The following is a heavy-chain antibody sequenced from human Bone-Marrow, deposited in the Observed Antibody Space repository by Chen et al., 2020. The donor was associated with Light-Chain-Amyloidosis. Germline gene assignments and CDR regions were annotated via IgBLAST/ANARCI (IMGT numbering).Heavy chain of an antibody. J-gene: IGHJ6*02. D-gene: IGHD2-21*02. CDR1: GFTFSSFA. Sequence: EVQLSESGGGLVQPGGSLRLSCAASGFTFSSFAMNWVRQAPGKGLEWVSTISGRGGSTYYADSVKGRFTISRDNIKNTLNLQMNSLRAEDTAVYYCAKWGDDDYDYHNGMDVWGQGTTVTVSS. CDR3: AKWGDDDYDYHNGMDV. V-gene: IGHV3-23*01. CDR2: ISGRGGST.